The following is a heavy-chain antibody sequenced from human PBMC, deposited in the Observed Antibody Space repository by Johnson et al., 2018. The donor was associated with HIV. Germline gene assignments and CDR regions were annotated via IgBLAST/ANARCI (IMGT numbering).Heavy chain of an antibody. V-gene: IGHV3-66*01. CDR2: IYRAGST. J-gene: IGHJ3*02. CDR3: ARVGGIAVAPNDAFDI. D-gene: IGHD6-19*01. CDR1: GFTFSDYY. Sequence: VQLVESGGGLVQPGGSLRLSCAASGFTFSDYYMSWIRQAPGKGLEWVSVIYRAGSTYYADSVKDRFTISRDISKNTIYLQMNSLRAEDTAVYYCARVGGIAVAPNDAFDIWGQGTMVTVSS.